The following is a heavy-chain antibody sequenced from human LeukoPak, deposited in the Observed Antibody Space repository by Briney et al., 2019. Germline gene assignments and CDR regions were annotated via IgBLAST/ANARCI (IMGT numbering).Heavy chain of an antibody. CDR3: ARDESLDIVVVPAAIFDY. CDR1: GFTFSSYS. V-gene: IGHV3-21*01. Sequence: GGSLRLSYAASGFTFSSYSMNWVRQAPGKGLEWVSSISSSSSYIYYADSVKGRFTISRDNAKNSLYLQMNSLRAEDTAVYYCARDESLDIVVVPAAIFDYWGQGTLVTVSS. D-gene: IGHD2-2*01. J-gene: IGHJ4*02. CDR2: ISSSSSYI.